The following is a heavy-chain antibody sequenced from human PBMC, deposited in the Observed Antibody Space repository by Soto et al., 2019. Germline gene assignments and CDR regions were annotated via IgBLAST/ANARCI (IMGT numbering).Heavy chain of an antibody. CDR3: AIVPDY. D-gene: IGHD2-2*01. V-gene: IGHV4-30-2*01. CDR2: MYHSGST. J-gene: IGHJ4*02. CDR1: GGSISSDGYS. Sequence: QLQLQESGSGLVKPSQTLSLTCAVSGGSISSDGYSWSWIRQPPGKGLEWIGYMYHSGSTYYNPSLKRRATIAIDRPKNHFSLKLSSVTAADTALYYCAIVPDYWGQGILFTVSS.